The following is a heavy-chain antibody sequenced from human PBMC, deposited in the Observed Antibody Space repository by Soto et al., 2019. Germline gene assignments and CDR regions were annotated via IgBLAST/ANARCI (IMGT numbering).Heavy chain of an antibody. J-gene: IGHJ4*02. V-gene: IGHV2-5*01. CDR2: IFWNDDK. CDR3: AYRDYYVSFDS. D-gene: IGHD3-10*02. Sequence: SGPTLVNPTQTLTLTCTFSGFSLSPAGVGVGWFRQPPGRPLEWLALIFWNDDKHYTPSLKNRLTITKDTSKNQVVLTMANMDPVDTATYFCAYRDYYVSFDSWGQGALVTVSS. CDR1: GFSLSPAGVG.